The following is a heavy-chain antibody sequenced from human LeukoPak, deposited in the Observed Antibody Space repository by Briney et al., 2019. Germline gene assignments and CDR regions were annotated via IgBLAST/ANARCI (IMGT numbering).Heavy chain of an antibody. V-gene: IGHV4-39*01. D-gene: IGHD6-13*01. CDR3: ARSWAAAGWFDP. Sequence: SETLSLTCTVSGGSISSNNYYWGWIRQPPGKGLEWIGTIYYSGSTYDNPSLTSRVTMSVDTSKNQFSLKLSSVTAADTAVYYRARSWAAAGWFDPWGQGTLVTVSS. CDR2: IYYSGST. CDR1: GGSISSNNYY. J-gene: IGHJ5*02.